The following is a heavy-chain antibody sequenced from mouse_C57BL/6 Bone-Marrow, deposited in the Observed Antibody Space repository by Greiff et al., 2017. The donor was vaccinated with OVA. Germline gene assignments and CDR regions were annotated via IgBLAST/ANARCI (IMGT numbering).Heavy chain of an antibody. CDR1: GYSITSGYD. J-gene: IGHJ4*01. V-gene: IGHV3-1*01. D-gene: IGHD2-4*01. CDR2: ISYSGST. CDR3: ARCDYDEGYAMDY. Sequence: EVQLQESGPGMVKPSQSLSLTCTVTGYSITSGYDWHWIRHFPGNKLEWMGYISYSGSTNYNPSLKSRISITHDTSKNHFFLKLNSVTTEDTATYYCARCDYDEGYAMDYWGQGTSVTVSS.